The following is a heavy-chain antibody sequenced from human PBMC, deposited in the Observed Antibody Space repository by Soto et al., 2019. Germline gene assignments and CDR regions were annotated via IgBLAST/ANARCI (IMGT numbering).Heavy chain of an antibody. CDR2: IYYSGST. CDR1: GGSISHYY. V-gene: IGHV4-59*01. Sequence: SETLSLTCTVSGGSISHYYWSWIRQPPGKGLEWIGYIYYSGSTNYNPSLKSRVTISLDTSKNQFSLIVSSVTAADTAVYYCAREAGYYDRSGYNWFDLWGQGIQVTVYS. CDR3: AREAGYYDRSGYNWFDL. D-gene: IGHD3-22*01. J-gene: IGHJ5*02.